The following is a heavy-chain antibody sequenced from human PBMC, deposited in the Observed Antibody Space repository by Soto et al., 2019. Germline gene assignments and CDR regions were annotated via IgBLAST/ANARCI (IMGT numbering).Heavy chain of an antibody. CDR3: ARPSSSVYYYYGMDV. V-gene: IGHV1-69*02. J-gene: IGHJ6*02. D-gene: IGHD6-13*01. Sequence: QVQLVQSGAEVKKPGSSVKVSCKASGGTFSSYTISWVRQAPGQGLEWMGRIIPILGIANYAQKFQGRGTITADKSTSTAYMELSSLRSEDTAVYYCARPSSSVYYYYGMDVWGQGTTVTVSS. CDR1: GGTFSSYT. CDR2: IIPILGIA.